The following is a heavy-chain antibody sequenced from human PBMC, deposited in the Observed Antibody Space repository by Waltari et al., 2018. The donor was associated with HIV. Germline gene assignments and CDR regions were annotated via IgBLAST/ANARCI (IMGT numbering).Heavy chain of an antibody. D-gene: IGHD3-16*01. CDR3: AREFGTIDNFDY. Sequence: EVQLVESGGGLVQPGGSLRLSCAASGYTFSSHTIIWVGQAPGEGLELLSYISSSRRTIYYADSVEVRFTVSRDNARNSAYLQMNSLKVEDTAVYYCAREFGTIDNFDYWGQGTLVSVSS. CDR2: ISSSRRTI. CDR1: GYTFSSHT. V-gene: IGHV3-48*01. J-gene: IGHJ4*01.